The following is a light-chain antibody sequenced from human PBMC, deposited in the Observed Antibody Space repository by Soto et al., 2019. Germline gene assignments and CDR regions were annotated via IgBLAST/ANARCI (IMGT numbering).Light chain of an antibody. CDR1: QSLGYSDGNAY. Sequence: DVVLTPSPLSLPVILGQPASISFRSSQSLGYSDGNAYLNWFHQRAGQSTRRLIYKASKRYYGVPDRFRGSGSGNDLTLKISGVEAEDVGVYYCMQGTHWPPRTFGQGPKLEIK. J-gene: IGKJ2*01. V-gene: IGKV2-30*01. CDR2: KAS. CDR3: MQGTHWPPRT.